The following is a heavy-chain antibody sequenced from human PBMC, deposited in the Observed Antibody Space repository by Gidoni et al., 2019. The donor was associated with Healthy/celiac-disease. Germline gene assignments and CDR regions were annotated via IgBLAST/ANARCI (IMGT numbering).Heavy chain of an antibody. Sequence: EVQLVESGGGLVKPGGSLRPSCAASGFTFSSYSMNWVRQAPGKGLEWVSSISSSSSYIYYADSVKGRFTISRDNAKNSLYLQMNSLRAEDTAVYYCARDYDYVWGSYRPDAFDIWGQGTMVTVSS. V-gene: IGHV3-21*01. CDR3: ARDYDYVWGSYRPDAFDI. J-gene: IGHJ3*02. CDR2: ISSSSSYI. CDR1: GFTFSSYS. D-gene: IGHD3-16*02.